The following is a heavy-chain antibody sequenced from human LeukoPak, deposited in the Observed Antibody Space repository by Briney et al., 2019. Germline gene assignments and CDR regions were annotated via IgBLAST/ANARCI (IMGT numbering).Heavy chain of an antibody. V-gene: IGHV1-18*01. CDR3: AREATLLVVGYYYYYGMDV. D-gene: IGHD3-22*01. J-gene: IGHJ6*02. CDR2: ISAYNGNT. CDR1: GYTFTSYD. Sequence: ASVKVSCKASGYTFTSYDINWVRQAPGQGLEWMGWISAYNGNTNYAQKLQGRVTMTTDTSTSTAYMELRSLRSDDTAVYYCAREATLLVVGYYYYYGMDVWGQGTTVTVSS.